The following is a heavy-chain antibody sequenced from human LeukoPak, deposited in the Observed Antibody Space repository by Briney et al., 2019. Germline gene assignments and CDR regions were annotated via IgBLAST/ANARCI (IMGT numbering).Heavy chain of an antibody. D-gene: IGHD3-16*01. CDR2: INHSGST. CDR3: ARLKLGAYFDL. V-gene: IGHV4-34*01. CDR1: GGSFSGYY. J-gene: IGHJ2*01. Sequence: KPSETLSLTCAVYGGSFSGYYWSWIRQPPGKGLEWIGEINHSGSTNYNPSLKSRVTISVDTSKNQCSLKLTSVSAADTAVYYCARLKLGAYFDLWGRGTLVTVSS.